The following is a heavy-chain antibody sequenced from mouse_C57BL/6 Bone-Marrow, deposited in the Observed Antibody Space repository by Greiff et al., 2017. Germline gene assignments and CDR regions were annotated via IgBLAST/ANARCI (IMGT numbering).Heavy chain of an antibody. Sequence: EVQLQDSGPGLVKPSQSLSLTCSVTGYSITSGYYWNWIRQFPGNKLEWMGYISYDGSNNYNPSLKNRISITRDTSKNQFFLKLNSVTTEDTATYYCARGGRLAAWFAYWGQGTLVTVSA. D-gene: IGHD3-2*02. J-gene: IGHJ3*01. V-gene: IGHV3-6*01. CDR2: ISYDGSN. CDR1: GYSITSGYY. CDR3: ARGGRLAAWFAY.